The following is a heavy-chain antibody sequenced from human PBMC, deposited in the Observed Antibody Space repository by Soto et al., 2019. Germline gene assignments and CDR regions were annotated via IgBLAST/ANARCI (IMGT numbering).Heavy chain of an antibody. J-gene: IGHJ4*02. CDR1: GGSISSGAYY. D-gene: IGHD2-15*01. CDR3: ARAGYCGGGSCLDY. CDR2: IYYSGNT. V-gene: IGHV4-31*03. Sequence: QVQLQESGPGLVKPSQTLSLTCTVSGGSISSGAYYWTWIRQHPGKGLEWIGYIYYSGNTNYNPSLNSRIAIAVDTSKSQFSLKLTSVIAADTAVYYCARAGYCGGGSCLDYWGQGILVTVSS.